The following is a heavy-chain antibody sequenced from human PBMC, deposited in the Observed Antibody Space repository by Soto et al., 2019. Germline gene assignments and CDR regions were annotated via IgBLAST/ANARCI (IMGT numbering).Heavy chain of an antibody. D-gene: IGHD3-16*01. J-gene: IGHJ6*02. CDR3: ARDTRKELWVEGLNAMDV. CDR1: AYTFTTYG. V-gene: IGHV1-18*01. Sequence: QVQLVQSGPEVKKSGASVKVSCKASAYTFTTYGVSWVRQAPGQGLEWMGWISGYNGQTNYAQKFRGRVTFTTDTATSTADMELRSLRPDDTAMYSCARDTRKELWVEGLNAMDVWGQGTTVTVSS. CDR2: ISGYNGQT.